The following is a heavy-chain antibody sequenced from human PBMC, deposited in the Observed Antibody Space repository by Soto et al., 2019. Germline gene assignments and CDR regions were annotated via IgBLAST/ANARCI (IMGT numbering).Heavy chain of an antibody. CDR2: IYYLGST. V-gene: IGHV4-59*01. CDR1: GGSMSEYF. J-gene: IGHJ4*02. D-gene: IGHD3-10*01. Sequence: SETLSLTCSVSGGSMSEYFWSWIRQSPGKGLEWIGYIYYLGSTDYNPSLKSRVTISVDTSRRQFSLRLTSVTAADTAVYYCARDGYDGSGSPYPAYWGPGTQVTAPQ. CDR3: ARDGYDGSGSPYPAY.